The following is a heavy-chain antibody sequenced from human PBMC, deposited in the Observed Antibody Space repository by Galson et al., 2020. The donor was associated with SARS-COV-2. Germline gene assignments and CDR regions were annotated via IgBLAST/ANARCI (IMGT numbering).Heavy chain of an antibody. CDR2: INHSGST. Sequence: SQASETLSLTCAVYGGSFSGYYWSWIRQPPGKGLEWIGEINHSGSTNYNPSLKSRVTISVDTSKNQLSLKLSSVTAADTAVYYCARDTYYYDSSGYGVNWFDPWGQGTLVTVSS. J-gene: IGHJ5*02. CDR3: ARDTYYYDSSGYGVNWFDP. V-gene: IGHV4-34*01. CDR1: GGSFSGYY. D-gene: IGHD3-22*01.